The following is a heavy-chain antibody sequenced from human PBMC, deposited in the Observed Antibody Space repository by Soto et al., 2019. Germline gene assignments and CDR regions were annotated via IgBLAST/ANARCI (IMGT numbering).Heavy chain of an antibody. D-gene: IGHD2-2*01. V-gene: IGHV3-23*01. CDR1: VFSFSSYG. CDR3: EKDAVVVVPAVIRNWFDP. J-gene: IGHJ5*02. Sequence: EVQLLESGGGLVQPGGSLRLSCAASVFSFSSYGMSWVRQAPGKGLEWVSGISGFGDSTYYADSVKGRFTISRDNSENTLYLQMNGLRAEDTAVYFCEKDAVVVVPAVIRNWFDPWGQGTQVTVSS. CDR2: ISGFGDST.